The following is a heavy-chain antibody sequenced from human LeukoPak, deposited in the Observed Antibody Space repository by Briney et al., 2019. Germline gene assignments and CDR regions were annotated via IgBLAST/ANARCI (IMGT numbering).Heavy chain of an antibody. J-gene: IGHJ1*01. CDR1: GFTFSSYW. Sequence: PGGSLRLSCAASGFTFSSYWMHWVRQAPGKGLVWVSRISTDGTYTKYADSVKGRFTISRDNAKDTLYLQVNSLRAEDTAVYYCAITVDCRATTDCYSYFHHWGQGTLVTVSS. CDR3: AITVDCRATTDCYSYFHH. V-gene: IGHV3-74*03. CDR2: ISTDGTYT. D-gene: IGHD2-21*02.